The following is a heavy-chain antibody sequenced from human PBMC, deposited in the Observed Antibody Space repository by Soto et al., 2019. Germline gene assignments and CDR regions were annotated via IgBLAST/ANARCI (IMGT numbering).Heavy chain of an antibody. V-gene: IGHV1-18*01. CDR3: ARGRYGDY. D-gene: IGHD1-1*01. J-gene: IGHJ4*02. CDR2: ISAHNGNT. CDR1: VYGFTTYG. Sequence: QVHLVQSGAEVKKPGASVKVSCKGSVYGFTTYGITWGRRAPGQGLEWMAWISAHNGNTNYAQKLQGRVTVTRDTSTSTAYMELRSLRSDDTAVYYCARGRYGDYWGQGALVTVSS.